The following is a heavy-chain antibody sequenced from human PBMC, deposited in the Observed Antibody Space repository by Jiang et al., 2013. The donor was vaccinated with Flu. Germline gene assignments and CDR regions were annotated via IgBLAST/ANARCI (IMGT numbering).Heavy chain of an antibody. D-gene: IGHD3-22*01. Sequence: GAEVKKPGASVKVSCKVSGYNFSGEALHWVRQAPGQTLEWLGWISGGNGNTKYSQSLQGRVTITRDTSASIGYMELRSLRSEDTALYYCASSPENSGFYYIPFDYWGQGTLVVVSS. V-gene: IGHV1-3*01. CDR2: ISGGNGNT. J-gene: IGHJ4*02. CDR3: ASSPENSGFYYIPFDY. CDR1: GYNFSGEA.